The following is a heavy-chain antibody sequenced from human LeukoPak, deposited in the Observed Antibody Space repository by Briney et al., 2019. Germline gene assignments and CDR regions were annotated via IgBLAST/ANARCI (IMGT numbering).Heavy chain of an antibody. J-gene: IGHJ3*02. CDR2: INHSGST. CDR1: GFTFNTYW. Sequence: GSLRLSCAASGFTFNTYWMSWVRQPPGKGLEWIGEINHSGSTNYNPSLKSRVTISVDTSKNQFSLKLSSVTAADTAVYYCASKGIAVAGTAFDIWGQGIMVTVSS. D-gene: IGHD6-19*01. V-gene: IGHV4-34*01. CDR3: ASKGIAVAGTAFDI.